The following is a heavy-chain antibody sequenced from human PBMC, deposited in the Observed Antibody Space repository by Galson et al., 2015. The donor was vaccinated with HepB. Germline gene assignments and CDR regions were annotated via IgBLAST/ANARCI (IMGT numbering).Heavy chain of an antibody. J-gene: IGHJ6*02. CDR2: IYTSGST. CDR1: GGSISSGSYY. D-gene: IGHD3-10*01. Sequence: LSLTCTVSGGSISSGSYYWSWIRQPAGKGLEWIGRIYTSGSTNYNPSLKSRVTISVDTSKNQFSLKLSSVTAADTAVYYCARGADYYGSGAIYYYYYGMDVWGQGTTVTVSS. V-gene: IGHV4-61*02. CDR3: ARGADYYGSGAIYYYYYGMDV.